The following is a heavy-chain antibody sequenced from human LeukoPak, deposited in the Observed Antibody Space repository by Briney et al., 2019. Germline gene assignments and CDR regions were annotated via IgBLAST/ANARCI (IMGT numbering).Heavy chain of an antibody. V-gene: IGHV3-23*01. CDR2: ISGNGGGT. D-gene: IGHD3-10*01. CDR3: ARERGRGSHYYYYYGMDV. J-gene: IGHJ6*02. Sequence: PGGSLRLSCAASGFTFSSYAMSWARQAPGKGLEWVSGISGNGGGTYYADSVKGRFTISRDNSKSSLYLQMNSLRAEDTAVYYCARERGRGSHYYYYYGMDVWGQGTTVTVSS. CDR1: GFTFSSYA.